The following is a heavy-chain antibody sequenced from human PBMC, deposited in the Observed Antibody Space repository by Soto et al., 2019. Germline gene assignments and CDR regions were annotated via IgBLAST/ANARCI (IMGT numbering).Heavy chain of an antibody. Sequence: QVQLVESGGGVVQPGRSLRLSCAASGFTFSSYAMHWVRQAPGKGLEWVAVISYDGSNKYYADSVTGRFTISRDNSRNTLYLQMNSLRGEDTAVYYCARDSRSGLYYFDYWGQGTLVTVSS. CDR1: GFTFSSYA. J-gene: IGHJ4*02. V-gene: IGHV3-30-3*01. D-gene: IGHD2-15*01. CDR3: ARDSRSGLYYFDY. CDR2: ISYDGSNK.